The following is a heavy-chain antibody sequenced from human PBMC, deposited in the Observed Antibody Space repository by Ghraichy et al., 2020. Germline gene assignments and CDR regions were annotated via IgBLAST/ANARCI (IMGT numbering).Heavy chain of an antibody. CDR1: GFTFSSYA. Sequence: LSLTCAASGFTFSSYAMSWVRQAPGKGLEWVSAISGSGGSTYYADSVKGRFTISRDNSKNTLYLQVNSLRAEDTAVYYCAKERMYYYGSGTNWFDPWGQGTLVTVSS. D-gene: IGHD3-10*01. V-gene: IGHV3-23*01. J-gene: IGHJ5*02. CDR2: ISGSGGST. CDR3: AKERMYYYGSGTNWFDP.